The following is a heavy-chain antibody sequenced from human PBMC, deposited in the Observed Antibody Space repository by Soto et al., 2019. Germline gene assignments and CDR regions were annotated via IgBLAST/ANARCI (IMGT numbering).Heavy chain of an antibody. V-gene: IGHV3-23*01. D-gene: IGHD1-7*01. CDR2: ISGGGSNT. J-gene: IGHJ4*02. Sequence: GGSLRLSCAASGFTFSSYAMTWVRQAPGKGLEWVSAISGGGSNTYYADSVKGRFTISRDNSKNTLYLQMNSLRAEDTAVYYCAKDATGTTRKFDYWGQGTLVTAPQ. CDR3: AKDATGTTRKFDY. CDR1: GFTFSSYA.